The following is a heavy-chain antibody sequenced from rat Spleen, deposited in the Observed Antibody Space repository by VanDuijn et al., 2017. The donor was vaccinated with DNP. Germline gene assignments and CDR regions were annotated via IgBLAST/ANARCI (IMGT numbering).Heavy chain of an antibody. Sequence: EVQLVESGGDLVQPGRSLKLSCVASGFTFNNYWMTWIRQVPGKGLEWVASITSGGGSTYYPDSVKGRFTISRDNAENTVYLQMNSLRSEDTATYYCAKDPDDSELGYWYFDFWGPGTMVTVSS. CDR3: AKDPDDSELGYWYFDF. D-gene: IGHD1-11*01. J-gene: IGHJ1*01. V-gene: IGHV5-31*01. CDR1: GFTFNNYW. CDR2: ITSGGGST.